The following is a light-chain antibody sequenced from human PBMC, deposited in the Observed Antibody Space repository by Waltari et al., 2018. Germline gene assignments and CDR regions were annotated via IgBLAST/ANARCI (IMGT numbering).Light chain of an antibody. CDR2: DVN. Sequence: QSALTQPASVSGSPGQSNTLPRTGTSGDLGGYNYFSWYQQHPGMAPKLMIYDVNKRPSGVSNRFSASKSGNTASLTISGLQAEDEADYFCGSYTTSSTLGWVFGGGTKLTVL. CDR1: SGDLGGYNY. V-gene: IGLV2-14*03. J-gene: IGLJ3*02. CDR3: GSYTTSSTLGWV.